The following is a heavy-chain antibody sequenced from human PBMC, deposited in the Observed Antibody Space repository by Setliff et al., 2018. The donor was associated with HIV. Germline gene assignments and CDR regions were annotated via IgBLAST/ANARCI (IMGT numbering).Heavy chain of an antibody. CDR1: GGSISSHY. V-gene: IGHV4-59*11. CDR2: IYSSGST. J-gene: IGHJ6*02. D-gene: IGHD5-18*01. CDR3: ARVKYSYAQGFYYGMDV. Sequence: SETLSLTCTVSGGSISSHYWSWIRQPPGKGLEWIGSIYSSGSTNYNPSLKSRVTMSVDTSKNQFSLKLRSMTAADTAVFYCARVKYSYAQGFYYGMDVWGQGTTVTVSS.